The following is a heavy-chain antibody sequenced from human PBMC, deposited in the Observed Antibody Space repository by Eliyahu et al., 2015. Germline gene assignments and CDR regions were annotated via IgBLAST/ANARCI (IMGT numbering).Heavy chain of an antibody. J-gene: IGHJ6*02. CDR1: GFXFXSXG. CDR3: AKESEDDYGDPGFSGMDV. V-gene: IGHV3-30*02. D-gene: IGHD4-17*01. CDR2: IRYDGSNK. Sequence: QVQLVESGGGVVQPGGSLRLSCAASGFXFXSXGMHWVRQAPGKGLEWVAFIRYDGSNKYYADSVKGRFTISRDNSKNTLYLQMNSLRAEDTAVYYCAKESEDDYGDPGFSGMDVWGQGTTVTVSS.